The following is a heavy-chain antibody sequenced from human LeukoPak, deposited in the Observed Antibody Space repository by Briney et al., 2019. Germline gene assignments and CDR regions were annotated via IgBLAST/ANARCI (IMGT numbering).Heavy chain of an antibody. Sequence: GESLQISCKGSEYNFTSYWIAWVRQLPGKGLEWMGIIYPGDSDTRYSPSFQGQVTISADKSISTAYLQWSSLKASDTAMYYCARTNALTGFYYYMDVWGKGTTVTISS. CDR1: EYNFTSYW. J-gene: IGHJ6*03. V-gene: IGHV5-51*01. CDR2: IYPGDSDT. CDR3: ARTNALTGFYYYMDV. D-gene: IGHD3-9*01.